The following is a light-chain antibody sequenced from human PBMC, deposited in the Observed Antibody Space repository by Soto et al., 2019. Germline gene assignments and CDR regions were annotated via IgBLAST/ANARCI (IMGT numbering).Light chain of an antibody. V-gene: IGLV1-44*01. J-gene: IGLJ1*01. Sequence: QSVLTQPPSASGTPGQRVTIYCSGSSSNIGSNTVNWYQQLPGTAPKLLIFDNNQRPSGVPDRFSGSKSGTSASLAISGLQSEDEADYFCAAWDDSLNGYVFGTGTKVTVL. CDR2: DNN. CDR1: SSNIGSNT. CDR3: AAWDDSLNGYV.